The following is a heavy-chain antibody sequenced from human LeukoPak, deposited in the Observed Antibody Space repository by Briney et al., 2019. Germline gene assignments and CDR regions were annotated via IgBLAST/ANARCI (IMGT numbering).Heavy chain of an antibody. V-gene: IGHV4-34*01. CDR2: INHSGST. CDR1: GGSFSGYY. J-gene: IGHJ4*02. CDR3: ASTLYLYYYDSSGYYY. Sequence: SETLSLTCAVYGGSFSGYYWSWIRQPPGKGPEWIGEINHSGSTNYNPSLKSRVTISVDTSKNQFSLKLSSVTAADTAVYYCASTLYLYYYDSSGYYYWGQGTLVTVSS. D-gene: IGHD3-22*01.